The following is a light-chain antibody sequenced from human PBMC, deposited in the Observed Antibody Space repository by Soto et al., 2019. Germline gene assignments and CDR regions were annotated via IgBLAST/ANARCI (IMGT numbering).Light chain of an antibody. CDR2: DAS. V-gene: IGKV1-9*01. CDR3: QQLFDSPIT. CDR1: QDISDY. J-gene: IGKJ5*01. Sequence: DIQMTQSPSSLSASLGDRVTTTCRSSQDISDYLAWYQQKPGNPPKLLIFDASTLQSGVPSRFSATVSGTEFSLTITSLQPEDFATYYCQQLFDSPITFGQGTRLEIK.